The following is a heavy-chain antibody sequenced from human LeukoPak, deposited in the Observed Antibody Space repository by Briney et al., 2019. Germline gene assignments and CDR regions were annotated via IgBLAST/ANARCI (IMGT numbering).Heavy chain of an antibody. J-gene: IGHJ4*02. CDR1: GFTFSHYG. V-gene: IGHV3-33*06. CDR3: AKDAQRGFDYSNSLEY. Sequence: PGRSLRLSCVASGFTFSHYGMHWVRQSPGKGLEWVAVIWNDGSDKYYGDSVKGRFSISRDNSRKTVYLHMDSLRAEDTALYYCAKDAQRGFDYSNSLEYWGQGTLVTVS. CDR2: IWNDGSDK. D-gene: IGHD4-11*01.